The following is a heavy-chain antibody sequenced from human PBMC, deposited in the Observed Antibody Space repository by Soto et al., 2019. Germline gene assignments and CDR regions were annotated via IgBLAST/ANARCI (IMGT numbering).Heavy chain of an antibody. CDR1: GGSISSYY. D-gene: IGHD6-13*01. Sequence: QVQLQESGPGLVKPSETLSLTCTVSGGSISSYYWSWIRQPPGKGLEWIGYIYYSGSTNYNPSLKSRVTISVDTSKNQFSLKLSSVTAADTAVYYCARGGQQLVLFWYFDLWGRGTLVTVSS. CDR3: ARGGQQLVLFWYFDL. CDR2: IYYSGST. J-gene: IGHJ2*01. V-gene: IGHV4-59*01.